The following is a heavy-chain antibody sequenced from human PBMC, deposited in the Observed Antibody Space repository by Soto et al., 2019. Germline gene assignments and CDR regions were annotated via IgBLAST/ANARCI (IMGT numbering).Heavy chain of an antibody. V-gene: IGHV5-10-1*01. J-gene: IGHJ3*02. CDR1: GYSFTSYW. Sequence: LKISCKGSGYSFTSYWISWVRQMPGKGLEWMGRIDPSDSYTNYSPSFQGHVTISADKSISTAYLQWSSLKASDTAMYYCASYPSIVVVPAAPLDAFDIWGQGTMVTVSS. CDR2: IDPSDSYT. D-gene: IGHD2-2*01. CDR3: ASYPSIVVVPAAPLDAFDI.